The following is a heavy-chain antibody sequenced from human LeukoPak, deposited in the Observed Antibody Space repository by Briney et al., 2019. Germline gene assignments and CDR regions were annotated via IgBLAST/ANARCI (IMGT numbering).Heavy chain of an antibody. CDR1: GFTFSSYS. CDR2: ISSSSSTI. V-gene: IGHV3-48*01. CDR3: ERHPPDSGSAHYFDY. D-gene: IGHD1-26*01. Sequence: GGSLRLSCAASGFTFSSYSMNWVRQAPGKGLEWVSYISSSSSTIYYADSVKGRFTISRDNSKNTLYLQMNSLRAEDTAVYYCERHPPDSGSAHYFDYWGQGTLVTVSS. J-gene: IGHJ4*02.